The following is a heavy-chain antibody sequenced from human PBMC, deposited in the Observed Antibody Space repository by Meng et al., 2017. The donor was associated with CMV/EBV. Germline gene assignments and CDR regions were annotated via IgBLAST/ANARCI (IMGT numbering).Heavy chain of an antibody. CDR3: ARESLDCSSTAPPCVDYYGMDV. J-gene: IGHJ6*02. D-gene: IGHD2-2*01. CDR1: GFTFSSYA. CDR2: ISSSSSYI. V-gene: IGHV3-21*01. Sequence: GESLKISCAASGFTFSSYAMSWVRQAPGKGLEWVSSISSSSSYIYYADSVKGRFTISRDNAKNSLYLQMNSLRAEDTAVYYCARESLDCSSTAPPCVDYYGMDVWGQGTTVTVSS.